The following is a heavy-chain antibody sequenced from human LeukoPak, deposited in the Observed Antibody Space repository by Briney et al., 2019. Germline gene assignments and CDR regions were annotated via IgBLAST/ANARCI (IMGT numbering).Heavy chain of an antibody. CDR2: IDSGGGST. J-gene: IGHJ4*02. D-gene: IGHD1-26*01. Sequence: GGSLRLSCVASGFTFSSYAVSWVRQAPGKGLEWVATIDSGGGSTHYADSVKGRFTISRDSSKNTLYLQMNSLRAEDTAVYYCARDVGPIHFDYWGQGTLVTVSS. CDR3: ARDVGPIHFDY. V-gene: IGHV3-23*01. CDR1: GFTFSSYA.